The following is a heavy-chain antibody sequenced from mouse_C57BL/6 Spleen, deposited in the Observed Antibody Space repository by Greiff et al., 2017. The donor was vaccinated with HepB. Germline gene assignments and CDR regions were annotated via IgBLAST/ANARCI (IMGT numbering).Heavy chain of an antibody. J-gene: IGHJ4*01. CDR1: GFTFSSYT. Sequence: EVQRVESGGGLVKPGWSLKLSCAASGFTFSSYTMSWVRQTPEKRLEWVATISGGGGNTYYPDSVKGRFTISRDNAKNTLYLQMSSLRSEDTALYYCARPLSYYYGSSYAMDYWGQGTSVTVSS. CDR3: ARPLSYYYGSSYAMDY. D-gene: IGHD1-1*01. CDR2: ISGGGGNT. V-gene: IGHV5-9*01.